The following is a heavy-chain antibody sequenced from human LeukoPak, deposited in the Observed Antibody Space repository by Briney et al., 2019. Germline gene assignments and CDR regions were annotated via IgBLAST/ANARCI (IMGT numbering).Heavy chain of an antibody. Sequence: GGSLRLSCAASGFTFSSYAMSWVRQAPGKGVGGVSAISGSGGSTYYADSVKGRFTISRDNSKNTLYLQMNSLRAEDTAVYYCAKDKQLVGDYWGQGTLVTVSS. CDR2: ISGSGGST. D-gene: IGHD1-26*01. CDR3: AKDKQLVGDY. CDR1: GFTFSSYA. V-gene: IGHV3-23*01. J-gene: IGHJ4*02.